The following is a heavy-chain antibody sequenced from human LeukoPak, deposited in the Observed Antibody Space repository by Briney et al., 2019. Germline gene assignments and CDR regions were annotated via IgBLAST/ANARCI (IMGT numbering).Heavy chain of an antibody. CDR3: ARDGPDYYGSGSSYYYYIDV. J-gene: IGHJ6*03. Sequence: SVKVSCKASGGTFSSYAISWVRQAPGQGLEWMGGIIPIFGTANYAQKFQGRVTITADKSTSTAYMELSSLRSEDTAVYYCARDGPDYYGSGSSYYYYIDVWGKGTTVTVSS. D-gene: IGHD3-10*01. V-gene: IGHV1-69*06. CDR2: IIPIFGTA. CDR1: GGTFSSYA.